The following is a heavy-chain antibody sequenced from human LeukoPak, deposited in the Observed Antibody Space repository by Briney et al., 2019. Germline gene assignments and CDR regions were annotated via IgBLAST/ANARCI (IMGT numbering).Heavy chain of an antibody. CDR1: GFAVSTNY. V-gene: IGHV3-53*01. D-gene: IGHD2-2*01. J-gene: IGHJ4*02. CDR2: IYNVENGGKT. CDR3: AREFGYCSTTSCPLGF. Sequence: GGSLRLSCAASGFAVSTNYMGWVRQAPGKGLEWVSVIYNVENGGKTFYADSVKGRFTISRDNSKNTLYLQMNSLRAEDTAVYYCAREFGYCSTTSCPLGFWGQGTPVTVSS.